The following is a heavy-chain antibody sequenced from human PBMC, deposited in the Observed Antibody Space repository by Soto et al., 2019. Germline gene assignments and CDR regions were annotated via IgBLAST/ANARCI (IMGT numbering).Heavy chain of an antibody. Sequence: GGSLRLSCAASGFTFSSYAMSWVRQAPGKGLEWVSAISGSGGSTYYADSVKGRFTISRDNSKNTLYLQMNSLRAEDTAVDYCAKAVDTAMASETYYYYYGMDVWGQGTTVTVSS. V-gene: IGHV3-23*01. D-gene: IGHD5-18*01. CDR3: AKAVDTAMASETYYYYYGMDV. CDR2: ISGSGGST. CDR1: GFTFSSYA. J-gene: IGHJ6*02.